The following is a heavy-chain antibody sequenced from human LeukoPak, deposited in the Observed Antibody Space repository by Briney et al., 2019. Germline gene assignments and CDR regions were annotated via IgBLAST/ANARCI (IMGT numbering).Heavy chain of an antibody. CDR1: GYTFTSYY. J-gene: IGHJ3*02. Sequence: GASVKVSCKASGYTFTSYYMHWVRQAPRQGLEWMGIINPSGGSTSYAQKFQGRVTMTRDTSTSTVYMELSSLRSEDTAVYYCARIGGYGSGSYYSNADAFDIWGQGTMVTVSS. V-gene: IGHV1-46*01. CDR3: ARIGGYGSGSYYSNADAFDI. CDR2: INPSGGST. D-gene: IGHD3-10*01.